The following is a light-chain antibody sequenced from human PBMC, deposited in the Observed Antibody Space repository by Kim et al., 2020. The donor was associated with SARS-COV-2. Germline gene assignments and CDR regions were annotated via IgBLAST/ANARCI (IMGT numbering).Light chain of an antibody. CDR3: MQSIHPIT. J-gene: IGKJ5*01. CDR2: KVS. Sequence: DVVMTQSPLSLPVTLGQPASISCRSSQSLVYSDGNTYLNWFQQRPGQSTRRLIYKVSNRDSGVPDRFSGSGSGTDFTLKISRVEAEDVGVYYCMQSIHPITFGQGTRLEIK. CDR1: QSLVYSDGNTY. V-gene: IGKV2-30*01.